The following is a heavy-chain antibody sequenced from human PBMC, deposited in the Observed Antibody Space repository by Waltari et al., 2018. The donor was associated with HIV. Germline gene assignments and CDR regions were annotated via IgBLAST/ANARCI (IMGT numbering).Heavy chain of an antibody. V-gene: IGHV3-15*01. CDR3: TIRTIFGALQH. J-gene: IGHJ1*01. D-gene: IGHD3-3*01. CDR2: IKSKTDGGPT. Sequence: EVQLVESGGGLVKPGGSLRLSCAASGFTFSNAWMSWVRQAPGKGLEWVVRIKSKTDGGPTDYAAPVKGRFTISRDDSKNTLYLQMNSLKTEDTAVYYCTIRTIFGALQHWGQGTLVTVSS. CDR1: GFTFSNAW.